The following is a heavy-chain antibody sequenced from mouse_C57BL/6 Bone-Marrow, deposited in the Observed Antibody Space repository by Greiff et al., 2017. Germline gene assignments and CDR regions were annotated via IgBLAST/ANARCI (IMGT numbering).Heavy chain of an antibody. Sequence: EVQVVESGGGLVQPGGSLKLSCAASGFTFSDYGMAWVRQAPRKGPEWVAFISNLAYSIYYADTVTGRSTISRENAKNTLYLEMSSLRSEDTAMDDCARGGDSSGPGAMDYWGQGTSVTVSS. CDR2: ISNLAYSI. CDR1: GFTFSDYG. CDR3: ARGGDSSGPGAMDY. D-gene: IGHD3-2*02. J-gene: IGHJ4*01. V-gene: IGHV5-15*01.